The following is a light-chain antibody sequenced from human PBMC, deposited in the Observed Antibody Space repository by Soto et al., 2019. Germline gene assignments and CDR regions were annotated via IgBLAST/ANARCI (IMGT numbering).Light chain of an antibody. V-gene: IGLV2-14*01. CDR2: EVN. CDR1: SSDVGGYNY. CDR3: YSYTSSITWV. J-gene: IGLJ3*02. Sequence: QSAPTQPASVSGSPGQSITISCTGTSSDVGGYNYVSWYQQYPGKAPKLIIYEVNNRPSGVSHRFSGSKSGNTASLTISGLQAEDEADYYCYSYTSSITWVFGGGTKLTVL.